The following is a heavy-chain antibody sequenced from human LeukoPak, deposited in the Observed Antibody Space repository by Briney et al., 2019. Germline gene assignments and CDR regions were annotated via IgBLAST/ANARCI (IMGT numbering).Heavy chain of an antibody. V-gene: IGHV4-38-2*02. CDR2: IYHSGST. J-gene: IGHJ4*02. Sequence: SETLSLTCTVSGYSISSGYYWGWIRQPPGKGLEWIGSIYHSGSTYYNPSLKSRVTISVDTSKNQFSLELSSVTAADTAVYYCARSPLGRLDYWGQGTLVTVSS. CDR1: GYSISSGYY. CDR3: ARSPLGRLDY.